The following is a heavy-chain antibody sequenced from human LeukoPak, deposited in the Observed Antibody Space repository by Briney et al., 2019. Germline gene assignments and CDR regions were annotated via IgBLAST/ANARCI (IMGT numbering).Heavy chain of an antibody. CDR2: ISSSSIYT. J-gene: IGHJ4*02. CDR3: VRAQECTDATHLRFFYFES. V-gene: IGHV3-21*01. CDR1: EFTFRTYS. D-gene: IGHD3-3*01. Sequence: PGGSLRLSCAAPEFTFRTYSMIYFRQAPGKGLEWVSSISSSSIYTEYADSVKGRFTISRDNAKNSLYLQLNSLRGEDTAVYYCVRAQECTDATHLRFFYFESWGRGTLVTVSS.